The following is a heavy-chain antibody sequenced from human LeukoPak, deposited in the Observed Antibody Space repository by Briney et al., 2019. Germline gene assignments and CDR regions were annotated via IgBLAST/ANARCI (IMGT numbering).Heavy chain of an antibody. CDR2: ISYDGSNK. Sequence: PGGSLRLSCAASGFTFSSYAMHWVRQAPGKGLEWVAVISYDGSNKYYADSVKGRFTISRDNSKNTLYLQMNSLRAEDTAVYYCARVPLKDSSSFVEGQWLVVGGDDYWGQGTLVTVSS. D-gene: IGHD6-19*01. J-gene: IGHJ4*02. CDR3: ARVPLKDSSSFVEGQWLVVGGDDY. CDR1: GFTFSSYA. V-gene: IGHV3-30*04.